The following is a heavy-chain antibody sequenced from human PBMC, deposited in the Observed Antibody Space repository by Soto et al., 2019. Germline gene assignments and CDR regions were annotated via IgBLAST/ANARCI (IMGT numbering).Heavy chain of an antibody. CDR3: ARDLLWFGEHLPSGSYGMHV. Sequence: SETLSLTCTGSGDSIRNYCWSWIRQPPGKGLEWIGYIHYSGSTNYNPSLKSRVTISVDTSKNQFSLKLSSVTAADTAVYYCARDLLWFGEHLPSGSYGMHVWCQGTTVT. D-gene: IGHD3-10*01. CDR2: IHYSGST. V-gene: IGHV4-59*01. J-gene: IGHJ6*02. CDR1: GDSIRNYC.